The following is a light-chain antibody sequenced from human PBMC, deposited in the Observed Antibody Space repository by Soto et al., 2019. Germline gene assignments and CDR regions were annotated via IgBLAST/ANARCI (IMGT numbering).Light chain of an antibody. V-gene: IGLV2-14*01. CDR1: SSDVGAYNY. CDR3: SSYTRAKTVV. J-gene: IGLJ2*01. Sequence: QSVLTQPASVSGSPGQSITLSCTGTSSDVGAYNYVSWHQQHPGKAPKLIIFDVIKRPSGVSNRFSGSKSGDTAALTIAGLQAEDEADYYCSSYTRAKTVVFGGGTQLTVL. CDR2: DVI.